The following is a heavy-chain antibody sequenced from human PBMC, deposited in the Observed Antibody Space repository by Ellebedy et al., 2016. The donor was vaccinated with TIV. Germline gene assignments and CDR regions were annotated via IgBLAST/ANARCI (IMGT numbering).Heavy chain of an antibody. CDR2: IYYSGST. CDR1: GGSFSGYY. D-gene: IGHD2-2*01. Sequence: SETLSLTXAVYGGSFSGYYWSWIRQPPGKGLEWIGSIYYSGSTYYNPSLKSRVTISVDTSKNQFSLKLSSVTAADTAVYYCARGFSPATHYYYGMDVWGQGTTVTVSS. V-gene: IGHV4-34*01. J-gene: IGHJ6*02. CDR3: ARGFSPATHYYYGMDV.